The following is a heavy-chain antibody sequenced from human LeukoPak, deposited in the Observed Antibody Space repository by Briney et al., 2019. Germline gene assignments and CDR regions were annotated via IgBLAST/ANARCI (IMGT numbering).Heavy chain of an antibody. CDR2: ISSSGSTI. Sequence: PGGSLRLSCAASGFTFSDYYMSWIRQAPGKGLEWVSYISSSGSTIYYADSVKGRFTISRDNAKNSLYLQMNSLRAEDTAVYYCARQYSSSWYVYYYYYYMDVWGKGTTVTVSS. CDR3: ARQYSSSWYVYYYYYYMDV. J-gene: IGHJ6*03. D-gene: IGHD6-13*01. CDR1: GFTFSDYY. V-gene: IGHV3-11*04.